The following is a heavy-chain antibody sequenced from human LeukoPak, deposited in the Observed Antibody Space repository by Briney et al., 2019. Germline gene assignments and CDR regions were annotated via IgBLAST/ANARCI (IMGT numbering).Heavy chain of an antibody. D-gene: IGHD5-24*01. V-gene: IGHV1-2*02. Sequence: GAPVKLSCKASGSTFSGYYMHWLRQAPGQRLEWMGWINPNGGVTNYAQKFQGRVTMTRDTSISTAYMELSRLRSDDTAVYYCARDGGDGYNFYYWGQGTLVTVSS. J-gene: IGHJ4*02. CDR1: GSTFSGYY. CDR2: INPNGGVT. CDR3: ARDGGDGYNFYY.